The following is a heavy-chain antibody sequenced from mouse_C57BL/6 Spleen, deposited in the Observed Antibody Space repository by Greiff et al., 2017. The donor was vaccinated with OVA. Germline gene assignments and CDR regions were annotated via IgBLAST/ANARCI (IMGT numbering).Heavy chain of an antibody. CDR3: ARRDEGGYFDY. CDR1: GFAFSSSW. J-gene: IGHJ2*01. V-gene: IGHV1-82*01. CDR2: IYPGDGDT. Sequence: VQLQQSGPELVKPGASVKISCKASGFAFSSSWMNWVQQRPGKGLEWIGRIYPGDGDTYYTGKFKGKATLTADKSSSTAYMQLSRLTSEDAAVYFCARRDEGGYFDYWGQGTTLTVSS. D-gene: IGHD3-3*01.